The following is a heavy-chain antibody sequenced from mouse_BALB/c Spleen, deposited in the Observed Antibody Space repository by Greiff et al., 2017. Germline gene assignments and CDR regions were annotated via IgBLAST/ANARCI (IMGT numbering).Heavy chain of an antibody. CDR1: GFTFSSFG. D-gene: IGHD1-1*01. J-gene: IGHJ3*01. Sequence: DVKVVESGGGLVQPGGSRKLSCAASGFTFSSFGMHWVRQAPEKGLEWVAYISSGSSTIYYADTVKGRFTISRDNPKNTLFLQMTSLRSEDTAMYYCARSYYYGSSHFAYWGQGTLVTVSA. CDR2: ISSGSSTI. V-gene: IGHV5-17*02. CDR3: ARSYYYGSSHFAY.